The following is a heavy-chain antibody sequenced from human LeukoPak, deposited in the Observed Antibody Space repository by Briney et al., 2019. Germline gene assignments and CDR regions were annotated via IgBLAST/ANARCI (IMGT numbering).Heavy chain of an antibody. D-gene: IGHD4-17*01. CDR3: ARGGLMTTVTTVDY. Sequence: PSETLSLTCTVSGYSISSGYYWGWIRQPPGKGLEWIGSIYHSGSTYYNPSLKSRVTISVDTSKNQFSLKLSSVTAADTAVYYCARGGLMTTVTTVDYWGQGTLVTVSS. CDR2: IYHSGST. J-gene: IGHJ4*02. V-gene: IGHV4-38-2*02. CDR1: GYSISSGYY.